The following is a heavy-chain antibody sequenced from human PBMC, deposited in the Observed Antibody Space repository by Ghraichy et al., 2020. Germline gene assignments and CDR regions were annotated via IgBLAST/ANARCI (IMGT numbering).Heavy chain of an antibody. CDR1: GFTFSSYA. Sequence: GGSLRLSCAASGFTFSSYAMSWVRQAPGKGLEWVSAISGSGGSTYYADSVKGRFTISRDNSKNTLYLQMNSLRAEDTAVYYCAKATEGGHYGYAEDVFDLWGRGTLVTVSS. V-gene: IGHV3-23*01. D-gene: IGHD5-18*01. CDR2: ISGSGGST. CDR3: AKATEGGHYGYAEDVFDL. J-gene: IGHJ2*01.